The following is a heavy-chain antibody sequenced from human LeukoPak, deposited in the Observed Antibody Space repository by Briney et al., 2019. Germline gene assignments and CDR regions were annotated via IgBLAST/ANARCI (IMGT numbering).Heavy chain of an antibody. Sequence: SETLSLTCAVYGGSFSGYYWSWIRQPPGKGLAWIVEINHSGSTNYNPSLKSRVTISVDTSKNQFSLKLSSVTAADTAVYYCARGSPRYSSGWYNYFDYWGQGTLVTVSS. CDR3: ARGSPRYSSGWYNYFDY. D-gene: IGHD6-19*01. CDR1: GGSFSGYY. V-gene: IGHV4-34*01. CDR2: INHSGST. J-gene: IGHJ4*02.